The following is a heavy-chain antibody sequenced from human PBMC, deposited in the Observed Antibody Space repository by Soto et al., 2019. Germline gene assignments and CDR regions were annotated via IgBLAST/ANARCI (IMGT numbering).Heavy chain of an antibody. CDR2: IHHTGSI. CDR3: ARKRGAGAYQRFDC. V-gene: IGHV4-4*02. Sequence: QMHLQESGPGLVRPSGTLSLTCTVSGGSISTNNWWHWVRQSPEKGLEWIGEIHHTGSINYSPSLKRRVTMSIDQSNGQFSFSLTSVTAADTAVYFCARKRGAGAYQRFDCWGQGTLVTVSS. D-gene: IGHD6-19*01. CDR1: GGSISTNNW. J-gene: IGHJ4*02.